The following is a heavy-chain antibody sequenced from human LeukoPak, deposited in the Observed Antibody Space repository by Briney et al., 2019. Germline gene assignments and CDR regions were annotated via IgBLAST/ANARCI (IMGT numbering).Heavy chain of an antibody. CDR1: GFTFSGYG. Sequence: GSLRLSCAASGFTFSGYGMTWVGQAPGKGLEGGSAISGSGGITDYADSGKGRFTISRDKSKNTLYLQMTRLRGEDTAVYYCANIAADGSGTWGQGTLVTVSP. D-gene: IGHD6-13*01. CDR2: ISGSGGIT. J-gene: IGHJ5*02. V-gene: IGHV3-23*01. CDR3: ANIAADGSGT.